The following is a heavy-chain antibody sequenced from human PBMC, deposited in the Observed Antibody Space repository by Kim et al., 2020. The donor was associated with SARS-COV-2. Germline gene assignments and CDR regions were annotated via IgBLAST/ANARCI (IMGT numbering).Heavy chain of an antibody. V-gene: IGHV3-23*01. Sequence: YTDSVKGRFTISRDNSKNTIYLQLSNLRAEDTALYRCAKGQVRVRDSYYDSWGQGTLVSVSS. CDR3: AKGQVRVRDSYYDS. J-gene: IGHJ4*02. D-gene: IGHD3-10*01.